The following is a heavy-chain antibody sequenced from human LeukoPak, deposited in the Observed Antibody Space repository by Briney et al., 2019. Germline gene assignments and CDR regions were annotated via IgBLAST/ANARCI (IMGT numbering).Heavy chain of an antibody. D-gene: IGHD3-3*01. CDR1: GGSISSGGYY. CDR3: ARSSGKWSGDYYYHYMDV. V-gene: IGHV4-61*02. CDR2: IYTSGST. J-gene: IGHJ6*03. Sequence: PSETLSLTCTVSGGSISSGGYYWSWIRQPAGKGLEWIGRIYTSGSTTYNPSLTSRVTISVDTSKNQFSLKLSSVTAADTAVYYCARSSGKWSGDYYYHYMDVWGRGTTVTISS.